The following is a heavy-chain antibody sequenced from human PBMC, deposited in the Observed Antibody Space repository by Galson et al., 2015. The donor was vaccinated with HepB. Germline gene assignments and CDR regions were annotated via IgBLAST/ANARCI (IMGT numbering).Heavy chain of an antibody. CDR3: ARDGCSGTSCEVGFDY. V-gene: IGHV3-11*05. CDR2: ISSSSSYT. D-gene: IGHD2-2*01. CDR1: GFTFSDYY. Sequence: SLRLSCAASGFTFSDYYMNWIRQAPGKGLEWVSSISSSSSYTNYADSVKGRFTISRDNAKNSLYLQMNSLRDEDTAVYYCARDGCSGTSCEVGFDYWGQGTLVTVSS. J-gene: IGHJ4*02.